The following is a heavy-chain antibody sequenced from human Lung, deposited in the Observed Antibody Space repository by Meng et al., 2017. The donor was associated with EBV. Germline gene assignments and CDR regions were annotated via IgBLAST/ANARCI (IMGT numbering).Heavy chain of an antibody. CDR1: GFTFRNAW. Sequence: VRLVESGGGLLRPGGSLRLSCAAFGFTFRNAWMSWVRQAPGKGLEWVGRIKSKTDGGTTDYAAPVKGRFTISRDDSKNTPYLQMNSLKTEDTAVYYCTRWSYGGTAYWGQGTLVTVSS. V-gene: IGHV3-15*01. D-gene: IGHD4-23*01. J-gene: IGHJ4*02. CDR2: IKSKTDGGTT. CDR3: TRWSYGGTAY.